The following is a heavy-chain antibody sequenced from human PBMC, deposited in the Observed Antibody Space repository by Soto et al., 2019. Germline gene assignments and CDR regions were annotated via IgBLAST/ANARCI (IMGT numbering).Heavy chain of an antibody. CDR3: SIYTGNYERYGVYYGMDV. CDR1: GFTFSSYA. J-gene: IGHJ6*02. V-gene: IGHV3-23*01. CDR2: ISGSGGST. Sequence: GGSLRLSCAASGFTFSSYAMSWVRQAPGKGLEWVSAISGSGGSTYYADSVKGRFTISRDNSKNTLYLQMNSLRAEDTAVYYYSIYTGNYERYGVYYGMDVWGQGTTVTVSS. D-gene: IGHD1-7*01.